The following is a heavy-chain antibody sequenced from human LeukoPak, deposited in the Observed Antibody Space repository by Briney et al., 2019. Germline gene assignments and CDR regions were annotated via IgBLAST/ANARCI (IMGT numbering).Heavy chain of an antibody. Sequence: RGSPRLSCAASGFTFSSYDMHWVRQAPGKGLEWVTVISYDGTNKYDGDSVKGRFTISRDNSKNTLYLKMNSLRAEDTAVYYCAKEGSYGDFDYWGQGTLVTVSS. D-gene: IGHD1-26*01. CDR3: AKEGSYGDFDY. J-gene: IGHJ4*02. V-gene: IGHV3-30*18. CDR2: ISYDGTNK. CDR1: GFTFSSYD.